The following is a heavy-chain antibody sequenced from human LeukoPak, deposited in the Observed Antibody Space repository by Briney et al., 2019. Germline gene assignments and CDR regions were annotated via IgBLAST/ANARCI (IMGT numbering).Heavy chain of an antibody. Sequence: GSLRLSCAASGFTFSNYGIHWVRQAPGKGLEWVSFIRYDGSNKYYADSVKGRFTISRDNSKNTLYLQMNSLRAEDTAVYYCAKESVWFGESNPFDYWGQGTLVTVSS. CDR1: GFTFSNYG. J-gene: IGHJ4*02. CDR2: IRYDGSNK. CDR3: AKESVWFGESNPFDY. D-gene: IGHD3-10*01. V-gene: IGHV3-30*02.